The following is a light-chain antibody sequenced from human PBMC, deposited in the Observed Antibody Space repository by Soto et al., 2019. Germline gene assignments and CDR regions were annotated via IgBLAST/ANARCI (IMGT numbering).Light chain of an antibody. Sequence: QSALPQKPSVSGTPGQTVTISCSGSSSNIGRNYVYWYQQLPGAAPKLLMYSHNIRPSGVPDRFSASTSGTSASLVISGLRSEDEADYHCATWDDDVSGVVFGGGTQLTVL. CDR2: SHN. J-gene: IGLJ2*01. CDR3: ATWDDDVSGVV. CDR1: SSNIGRNY. V-gene: IGLV1-47*02.